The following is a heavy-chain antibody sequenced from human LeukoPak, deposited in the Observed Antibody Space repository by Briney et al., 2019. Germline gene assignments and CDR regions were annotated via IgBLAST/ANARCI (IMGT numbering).Heavy chain of an antibody. CDR2: INHSGST. CDR1: GGSFSGYY. J-gene: IGHJ3*02. CDR3: ASGYSSSWYPTNAFDI. D-gene: IGHD6-13*01. V-gene: IGHV4-34*01. Sequence: SETLSLTCAVYGGSFSGYYWSWIRQPPGKGLEWIGEINHSGSTNYNPSLKSRVTMSVDTSKNQFSLKLSSVAAADTAVYYCASGYSSSWYPTNAFDIWGQGTMVTVSS.